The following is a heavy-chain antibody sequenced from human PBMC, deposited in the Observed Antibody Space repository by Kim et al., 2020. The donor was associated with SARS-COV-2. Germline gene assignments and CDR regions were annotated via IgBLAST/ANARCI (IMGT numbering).Heavy chain of an antibody. Sequence: GGSLRLSCAASGFTFSSYAMHWVRQAPGKGLEWVAVISYDGSNKYYADSVKGRFTISRDNSKNTLYLQMNSLRAEDTAVYYCAREGSVAGPYYFDYWGQG. CDR3: AREGSVAGPYYFDY. V-gene: IGHV3-30*04. CDR2: ISYDGSNK. D-gene: IGHD6-19*01. J-gene: IGHJ4*02. CDR1: GFTFSSYA.